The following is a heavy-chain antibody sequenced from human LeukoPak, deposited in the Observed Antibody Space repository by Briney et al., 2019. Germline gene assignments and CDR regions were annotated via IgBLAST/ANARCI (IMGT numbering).Heavy chain of an antibody. Sequence: GGSLRLSCAASGFTFDDYAMHWVRQAPGKGLEWVSGISWNSGSIGYADSVKGRFTISRDNAKNSLYLQMNSLRAEDTAVYYCARSEVSWGQGTLVTVSS. CDR1: GFTFDDYA. CDR3: ARSEVS. D-gene: IGHD5-24*01. CDR2: ISWNSGSI. V-gene: IGHV3-9*01. J-gene: IGHJ5*02.